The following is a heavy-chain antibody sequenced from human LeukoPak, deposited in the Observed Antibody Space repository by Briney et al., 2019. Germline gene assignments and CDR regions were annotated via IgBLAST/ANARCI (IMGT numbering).Heavy chain of an antibody. CDR1: GFTFSGSA. D-gene: IGHD6-6*01. CDR2: IRSKANSYAT. CDR3: ARGSIAARQDY. V-gene: IGHV3-73*01. J-gene: IGHJ4*02. Sequence: GGSLKLSCAASGFTFSGSAMHWVRQASGKGLEWVGRIRSKANSYATAYAASVKGRFTISRDDSKNTAYLQMNSLKTEDTAVYYCARGSIAARQDYWGQGTLVTVSS.